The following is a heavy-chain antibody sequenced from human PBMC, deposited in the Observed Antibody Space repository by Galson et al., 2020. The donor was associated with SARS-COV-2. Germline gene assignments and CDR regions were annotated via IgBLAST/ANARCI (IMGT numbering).Heavy chain of an antibody. J-gene: IGHJ4*02. CDR2: INDSGNT. V-gene: IGHV4-31*03. D-gene: IGHD1-1*01. CDR3: ARNKQLLFDF. CDR1: GGSISSGGYY. Sequence: SETLSLTCTVSGGSISSGGYYWSWIRQHPRKGLEWIGYINDSGNTYYNPSLKSRITMSVDTSNNQFFLKLGYVTAADTATYFCARNKQLLFDFWGQGTLVSVTS.